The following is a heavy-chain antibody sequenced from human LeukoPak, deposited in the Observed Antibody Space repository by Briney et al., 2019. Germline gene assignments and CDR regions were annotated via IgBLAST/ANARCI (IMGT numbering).Heavy chain of an antibody. CDR3: ARGIIWFGELSTFDP. Sequence: ASVKVSCKASGYTFTSYGVSWVRQAPGQGLEWMGWISAYNGKTNYAQKLQGRVTMTTDTSTSTAYMELRSLRSDDTAVYYCARGIIWFGELSTFDPWGQGTLVTVSS. CDR2: ISAYNGKT. V-gene: IGHV1-18*01. D-gene: IGHD3-10*01. J-gene: IGHJ5*02. CDR1: GYTFTSYG.